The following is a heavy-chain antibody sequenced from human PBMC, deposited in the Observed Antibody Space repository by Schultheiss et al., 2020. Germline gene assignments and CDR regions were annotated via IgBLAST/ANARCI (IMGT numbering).Heavy chain of an antibody. CDR1: GYTFTSYG. Sequence: ASVKVSCKASGYTFTSYGISWVRQAPGQGLEWMGWINTYNTNTRYAQKFQGRVTMTRDTSTSTVYMELSSLRSEDTAVYYCARYEYSSGWYYFDYWGQGTLVTVSS. V-gene: IGHV1-18*01. CDR3: ARYEYSSGWYYFDY. J-gene: IGHJ4*02. CDR2: INTYNTNT. D-gene: IGHD6-19*01.